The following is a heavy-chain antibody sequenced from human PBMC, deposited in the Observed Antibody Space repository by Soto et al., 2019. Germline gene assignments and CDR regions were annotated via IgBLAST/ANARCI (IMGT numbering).Heavy chain of an antibody. D-gene: IGHD6-19*01. V-gene: IGHV1-18*01. CDR3: ARVGVSSGWHWYFDL. CDR2: ISAYNGNT. J-gene: IGHJ2*01. Sequence: ASVKVSCTDSGYTFTSYGISWVRQAPGQGLEWMGWISAYNGNTNYAQKLQGRVTMTTDTSTSTAYMELRSLRSDDTAVYCFARVGVSSGWHWYFDLWGRGTLVTVSS. CDR1: GYTFTSYG.